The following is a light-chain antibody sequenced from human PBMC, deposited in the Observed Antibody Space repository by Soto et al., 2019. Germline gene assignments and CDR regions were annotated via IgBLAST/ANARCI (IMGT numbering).Light chain of an antibody. CDR1: SGHSSYA. Sequence: QPVLTQSPSASASLGASVKLTCTLSSGHSSYAIAWHQQQPEKGPRYLMKLNSDGSHSKGDGIPDRFSGSSSGAERYFTISGLQSEDEADYSCQTWGTGIQVFGGGTKLTVL. CDR2: LNSDGSH. CDR3: QTWGTGIQV. V-gene: IGLV4-69*01. J-gene: IGLJ2*01.